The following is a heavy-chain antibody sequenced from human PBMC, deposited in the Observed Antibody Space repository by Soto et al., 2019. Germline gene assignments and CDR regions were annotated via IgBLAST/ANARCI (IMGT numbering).Heavy chain of an antibody. CDR1: GGSISSYY. Sequence: QVQLQESGPGLVKPSETLSLTCSVSGGSISSYYWSWIRQPPGKGLEWIGYIFYTGSTIYNPSLTSRVNISVSLTDSHCTPLMSTGTASVTAVYHCARQVYSESRYDFDYCGQRPLVTLSS. D-gene: IGHD1-26*01. CDR3: ARQVYSESRYDFDY. CDR2: IFYTGST. V-gene: IGHV4-59*08. J-gene: IGHJ4*02.